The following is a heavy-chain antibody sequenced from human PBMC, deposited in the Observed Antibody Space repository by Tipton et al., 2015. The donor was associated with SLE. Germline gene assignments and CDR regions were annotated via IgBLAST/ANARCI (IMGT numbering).Heavy chain of an antibody. Sequence: QLVQSGGGVVQPGRSLRLSCAASGFTFSSYAMHWVRQAPGKGLEWVAVISYDGSNKYYADSVKGRSTIFRDNSKNTLYLQMNSLRAEDTAVYYCAREIAMIVALGDWGQGTLVTVSP. CDR1: GFTFSSYA. D-gene: IGHD3-22*01. CDR2: ISYDGSNK. J-gene: IGHJ4*02. V-gene: IGHV3-30*04. CDR3: AREIAMIVALGD.